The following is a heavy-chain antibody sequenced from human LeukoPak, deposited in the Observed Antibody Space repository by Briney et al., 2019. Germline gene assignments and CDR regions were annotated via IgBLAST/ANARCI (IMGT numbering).Heavy chain of an antibody. CDR1: GYTFTSYD. Sequence: ASVKVSCKASGYTFTSYDIDWVRQATGQGLEWVGWMNPNSGNTGYAQKFQGRVTMTRNTSISTAYMELSSLRSEDTAVYYCAKDGPNWGRDFDYWGQGTLVTVSS. V-gene: IGHV1-8*01. J-gene: IGHJ4*02. CDR3: AKDGPNWGRDFDY. CDR2: MNPNSGNT. D-gene: IGHD7-27*01.